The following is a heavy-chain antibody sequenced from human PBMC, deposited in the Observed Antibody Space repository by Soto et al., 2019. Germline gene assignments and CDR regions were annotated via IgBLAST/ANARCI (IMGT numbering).Heavy chain of an antibody. CDR2: IYYSGST. D-gene: IGHD4-17*01. Sequence: QVQLQESGPGLVKPSQTLSLTCTVSGGSISSGGYYWSWIRQHPGKGLEWIGYIYYSGSTYYNPSLKSRVTISVDTAKNQFSLKLSSVTAADTAVYYCARGGPLTTVVTRGYYFDYWGQGTLVTVSS. CDR1: GGSISSGGYY. V-gene: IGHV4-31*03. J-gene: IGHJ4*02. CDR3: ARGGPLTTVVTRGYYFDY.